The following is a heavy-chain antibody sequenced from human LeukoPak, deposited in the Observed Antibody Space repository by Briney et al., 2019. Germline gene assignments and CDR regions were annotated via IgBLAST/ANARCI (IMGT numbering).Heavy chain of an antibody. V-gene: IGHV1-69*01. J-gene: IGHJ3*02. CDR3: AGFFYDNSGDAFDI. Sequence: SVTVSCKASGDSFTFTSHAITWVRQAPGQGLEWMGGFIPIYGSANYAQKFQGRVTIISDEATRTVYMELSSLRPEDSAVYYCAGFFYDNSGDAFDIWGQGTMVTVSS. CDR1: GDSFTFTSHA. D-gene: IGHD3-22*01. CDR2: FIPIYGSA.